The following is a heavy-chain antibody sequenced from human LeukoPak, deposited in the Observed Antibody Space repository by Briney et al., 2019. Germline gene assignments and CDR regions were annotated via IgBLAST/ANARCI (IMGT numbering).Heavy chain of an antibody. J-gene: IGHJ4*02. CDR1: GFTFDDYA. V-gene: IGHV3-30-3*01. Sequence: GRSLRLSCAASGFTFDDYAMHWVRQAPGKGLEWVAVISYDGSNKYYADSVKGRFTISRDNSKNTLYLQMNSLRAEDTAVYYCARDQAGTTGDYWGQGTLVTVSS. CDR2: ISYDGSNK. D-gene: IGHD1-7*01. CDR3: ARDQAGTTGDY.